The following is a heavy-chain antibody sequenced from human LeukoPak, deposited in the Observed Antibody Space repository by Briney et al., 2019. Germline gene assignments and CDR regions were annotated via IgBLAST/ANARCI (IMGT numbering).Heavy chain of an antibody. CDR3: ARGGLAAPPGYAFDL. CDR2: IYSSGSP. J-gene: IGHJ3*01. CDR1: GGSISSGDCY. D-gene: IGHD2-15*01. V-gene: IGHV4-30-4*01. Sequence: TSQTLSLTCTVSGGSISSGDCYGRWIRQPPGKGREGIGYIYSSGSPYYNPSLKSRLTISVDTSKNQFSLKLSSVTAADTAVYYCARGGLAAPPGYAFDLWGQGTMVTVSS.